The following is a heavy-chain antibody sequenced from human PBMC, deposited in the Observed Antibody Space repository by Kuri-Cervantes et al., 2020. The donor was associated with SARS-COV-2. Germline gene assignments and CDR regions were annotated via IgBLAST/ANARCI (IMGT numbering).Heavy chain of an antibody. D-gene: IGHD4-23*01. V-gene: IGHV1-18*01. J-gene: IGHJ2*01. CDR2: INTYTGYA. CDR3: ATDRGYGGKYWYFDL. CDR1: GYTFTNYG. Sequence: ASVKVSCKASGYTFTNYGIVWVRQAPGQGLEWVGRINTYTGYANYVQNLQGRVTMTTDITPTTAYMELRSLRSDDTAVYYCATDRGYGGKYWYFDLWGRGTLVTVSS.